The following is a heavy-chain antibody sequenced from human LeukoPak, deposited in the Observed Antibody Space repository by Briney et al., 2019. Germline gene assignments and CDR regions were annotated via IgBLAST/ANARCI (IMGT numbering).Heavy chain of an antibody. J-gene: IGHJ4*02. D-gene: IGHD1-26*01. V-gene: IGHV1-2*04. Sequence: ASVKVSCKASGYTLADYFIHWVRQAPGHGLEWMGRINPNTGGAEYAPKFQGWVNITRDTSISTAYVEVSRLISDDTAVYYCARDLTSTSNWEFDYWGQGTLVIVSS. CDR1: GYTLADYF. CDR3: ARDLTSTSNWEFDY. CDR2: INPNTGGA.